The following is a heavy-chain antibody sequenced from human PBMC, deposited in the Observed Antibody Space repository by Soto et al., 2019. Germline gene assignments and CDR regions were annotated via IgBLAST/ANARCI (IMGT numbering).Heavy chain of an antibody. CDR2: FDPEDGET. Sequence: GASVKVSCKVSGYTLTELSMHWVRQAPGKGLEWMGGFDPEDGETIYAQKFQGRVTMTEDTSTDTAYMELSSLRSEDTAVYYCATELNYDILTGYYKGLFPQYYFDYWGQGTLVTVSS. D-gene: IGHD3-9*01. CDR1: GYTLTELS. J-gene: IGHJ4*02. CDR3: ATELNYDILTGYYKGLFPQYYFDY. V-gene: IGHV1-24*01.